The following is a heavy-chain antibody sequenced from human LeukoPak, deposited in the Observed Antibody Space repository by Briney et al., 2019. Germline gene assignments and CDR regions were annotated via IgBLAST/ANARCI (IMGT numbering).Heavy chain of an antibody. J-gene: IGHJ4*02. V-gene: IGHV3-15*01. CDR1: GLTFSNAW. D-gene: IGHD3-10*01. CDR3: STVSPYYGSGTTSPDS. Sequence: GGSLRLSCAASGLTFSNAWMRWVRQAPGKGLEGVGRIKSKTDGGKTDYAAPVQGRFSISRDDSENTLYLQMNGLNTEDTAVYYCSTVSPYYGSGTTSPDSWGQGTLVVVSS. CDR2: IKSKTDGGKT.